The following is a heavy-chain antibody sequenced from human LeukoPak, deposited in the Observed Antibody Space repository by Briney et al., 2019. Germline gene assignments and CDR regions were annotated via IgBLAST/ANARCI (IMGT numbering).Heavy chain of an antibody. V-gene: IGHV4-59*01. CDR2: IYYSGST. J-gene: IGHJ4*02. CDR1: GGSISGYH. D-gene: IGHD4-11*01. Sequence: SETLSLTCNVSGGSISGYHWSWIRQPPGKGLEWIGYIYYSGSTNYNPSLKSRVTISVDTSKNHFSLKLSSVTAADTAVYYCARSTVTPPTDWGQGTLVTVSS. CDR3: ARSTVTPPTD.